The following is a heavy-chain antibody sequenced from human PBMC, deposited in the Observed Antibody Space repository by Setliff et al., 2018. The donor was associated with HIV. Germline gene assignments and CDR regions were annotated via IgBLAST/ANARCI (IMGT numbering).Heavy chain of an antibody. V-gene: IGHV3-7*03. CDR1: GFTFSSYW. CDR3: CRGGFVDLLTGHFSPNFDY. Sequence: GGSLRLSCVASGFTFSSYWMSWVRQAPGKGLEWVANIKQDGSEKYYVDSVKGRFTISRDNAKNSLYLQMNSLRAEDTAVYFCCRGGFVDLLTGHFSPNFDYWGQGALVTVSS. CDR2: IKQDGSEK. D-gene: IGHD3-9*01. J-gene: IGHJ4*02.